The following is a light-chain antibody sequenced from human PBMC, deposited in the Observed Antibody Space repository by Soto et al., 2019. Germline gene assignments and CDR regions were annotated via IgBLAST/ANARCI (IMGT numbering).Light chain of an antibody. Sequence: EIVFTQSPGTLSLSPGERATLACRASQSVSSSSLAWYMQKPGQSPRLLISGASTRDADFPARFSGSGSGTEFILTISRLQSEDFEFYYCQQYDDWPWTFGQGTKVDIK. CDR2: GAS. CDR1: QSVSSSS. J-gene: IGKJ1*01. CDR3: QQYDDWPWT. V-gene: IGKV3-15*01.